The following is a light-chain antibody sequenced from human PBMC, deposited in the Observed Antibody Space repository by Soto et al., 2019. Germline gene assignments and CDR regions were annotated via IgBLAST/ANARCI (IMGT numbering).Light chain of an antibody. V-gene: IGLV2-14*01. J-gene: IGLJ1*01. Sequence: QSALTQPASVSGSPGQSIAISCTGTSSDIGSYNYVSWYQQHPGKAPKLMIHEVSNRPSGVSDRFSGSKSGNTASLTISGLQADDEADYYCSSHTNYRTRVFGTGT. CDR1: SSDIGSYNY. CDR2: EVS. CDR3: SSHTNYRTRV.